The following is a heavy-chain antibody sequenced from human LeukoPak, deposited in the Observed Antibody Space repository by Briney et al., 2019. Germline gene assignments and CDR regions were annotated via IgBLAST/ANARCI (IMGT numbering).Heavy chain of an antibody. Sequence: ASVKVSSKASGHTFTAYYMHWVRQAPGQGLEWMGWINPNSGGTNYAQKFQGRVTMTRDTSISTAYMELSRLRSDDTAVYYCATPPDCSSTSCYEDYYYGMDVWGQGTTVTVSS. CDR3: ATPPDCSSTSCYEDYYYGMDV. CDR2: INPNSGGT. J-gene: IGHJ6*02. D-gene: IGHD2-2*01. V-gene: IGHV1-2*02. CDR1: GHTFTAYY.